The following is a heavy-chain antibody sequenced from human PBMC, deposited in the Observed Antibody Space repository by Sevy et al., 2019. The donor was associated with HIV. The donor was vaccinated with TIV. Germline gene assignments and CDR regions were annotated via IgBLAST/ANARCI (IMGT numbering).Heavy chain of an antibody. CDR2: IAYDGSNK. J-gene: IGHJ4*02. Sequence: GGSLRLSCAASGFTFSSYGMHWVRQAPGKGLEWVAVIAYDGSNKYYADSVKGRFTISRDNSKNTLYLQMNSLRAEDTAVYYCAKDLDYWGQGTLVTVSS. CDR1: GFTFSSYG. V-gene: IGHV3-30*18. CDR3: AKDLDY.